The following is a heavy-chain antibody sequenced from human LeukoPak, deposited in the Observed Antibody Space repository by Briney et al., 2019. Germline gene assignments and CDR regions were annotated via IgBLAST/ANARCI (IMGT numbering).Heavy chain of an antibody. CDR3: ARGLVPGY. Sequence: PGGSLRLSCAASGFTFSSYSMNWVRQAPRKGLEWVSSISSSSLYIYYADSVKGRFTISRDNAKNSLYLQMNSLRAEDTAVYYCARGLVPGYWGQGTLVTVSS. CDR1: GFTFSSYS. D-gene: IGHD3-9*01. V-gene: IGHV3-21*01. CDR2: ISSSSLYI. J-gene: IGHJ4*02.